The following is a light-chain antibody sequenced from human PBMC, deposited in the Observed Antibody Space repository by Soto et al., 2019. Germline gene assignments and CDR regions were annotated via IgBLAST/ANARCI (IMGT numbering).Light chain of an antibody. CDR2: YAS. CDR3: QQYNSYSWT. Sequence: DIQMTQSLSTLSASVGDRVTITCRASQSISSWMSWYQQKPGKAHKLLIYYASRLESGVPSSLSGSGSGTEFTLTIGSLQPDDFATYYCQQYNSYSWTFGQGTKVEIK. J-gene: IGKJ1*01. V-gene: IGKV1-5*01. CDR1: QSISSW.